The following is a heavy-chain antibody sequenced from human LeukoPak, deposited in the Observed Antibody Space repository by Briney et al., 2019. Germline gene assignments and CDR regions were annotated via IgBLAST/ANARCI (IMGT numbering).Heavy chain of an antibody. CDR1: GFTFSSYS. V-gene: IGHV3-21*01. Sequence: GGPLRLSCAASGFTFSSYSMNWVRQAPGKGLEWFSSISSSSSYIYYADSVKGRFTISRDNAKNSLYLQMNSLSAEDTAVYYCARAHYDILTGYSPLDYWGQGTLVTVSS. CDR3: ARAHYDILTGYSPLDY. CDR2: ISSSSSYI. D-gene: IGHD3-9*01. J-gene: IGHJ4*02.